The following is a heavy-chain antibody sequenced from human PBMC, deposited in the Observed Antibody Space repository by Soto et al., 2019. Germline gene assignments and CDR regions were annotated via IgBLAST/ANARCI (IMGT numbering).Heavy chain of an antibody. CDR2: ISSISTYI. V-gene: IGHV3-21*01. Sequence: EVQLVESGGGLVKPGGSLRLSCAVSGFTFSAYTMSWVRQPPGKGLEWVATISSISTYIKYADSVKGRITISRDNARNSLYLQMDSLRVEDTAVYYCARVHIAARDYWGQGTLVTVS. CDR1: GFTFSAYT. CDR3: ARVHIAARDY. J-gene: IGHJ4*02. D-gene: IGHD6-6*01.